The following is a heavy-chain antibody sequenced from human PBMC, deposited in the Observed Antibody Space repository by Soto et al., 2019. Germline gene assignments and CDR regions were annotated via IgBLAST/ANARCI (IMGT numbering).Heavy chain of an antibody. CDR3: ARGGSSIAVAGTYQNDY. V-gene: IGHV1-69*06. Sequence: QVQLVQSGAEVKKPGSSVKVSCKASGGTFSSYAISWVRQAPGQGLEWMGGIIPIFGTANYAQKFQGRVTITADKSTSTAYMELSSLRSEDTAVYYCARGGSSIAVAGTYQNDYWGQGTLVTVSS. CDR2: IIPIFGTA. D-gene: IGHD6-19*01. J-gene: IGHJ4*02. CDR1: GGTFSSYA.